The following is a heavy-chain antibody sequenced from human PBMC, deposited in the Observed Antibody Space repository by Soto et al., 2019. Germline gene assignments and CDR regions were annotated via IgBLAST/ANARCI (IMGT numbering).Heavy chain of an antibody. CDR1: GFTVSSNY. D-gene: IGHD3-9*01. J-gene: IGHJ4*02. CDR2: IYSGGST. Sequence: EVQLVESGGGLVQPGGSLRLSCAASGFTVSSNYMSWVRQAPGKGLEWVSVIYSGGSTYYADSVKGRFTISRDNSKNTLYLQMNSLRAEDTAVYYCARELTATIFGGWLDYWGQGTLVTVSS. V-gene: IGHV3-66*01. CDR3: ARELTATIFGGWLDY.